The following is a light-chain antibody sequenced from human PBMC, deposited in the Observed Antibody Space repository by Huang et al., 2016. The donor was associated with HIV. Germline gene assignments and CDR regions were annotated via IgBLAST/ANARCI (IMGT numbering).Light chain of an antibody. Sequence: EVVMTQSPATLSVSPGERASLSCRASQSVSNHLAWSQQKPGQAPRLLIYGASTRATGSPVRFSGSGSGTDFTLTISSLQSEDSAVYYCQQYKNWPPLTFGGGTKVEIK. J-gene: IGKJ4*01. CDR3: QQYKNWPPLT. CDR1: QSVSNH. V-gene: IGKV3-15*01. CDR2: GAS.